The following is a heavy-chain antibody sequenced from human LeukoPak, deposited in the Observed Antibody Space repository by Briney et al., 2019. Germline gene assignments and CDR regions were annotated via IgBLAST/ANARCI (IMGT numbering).Heavy chain of an antibody. J-gene: IGHJ4*02. CDR1: GYTFNSYD. V-gene: IGHV1-2*02. CDR2: INPNSGGT. CDR3: ARGDYGGNSFDY. Sequence: VASVKVSCKASGYTFNSYDINWVRQAPGQGLEWMGWINPNSGGTNYAQKFQGRVTMTRDTSISTAYMELSRLRSDDTAVYYCARGDYGGNSFDYWGQGTLVTVSS. D-gene: IGHD4-23*01.